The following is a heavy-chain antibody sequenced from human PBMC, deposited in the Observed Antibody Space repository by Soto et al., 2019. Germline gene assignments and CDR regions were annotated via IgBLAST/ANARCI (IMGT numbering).Heavy chain of an antibody. J-gene: IGHJ3*02. Sequence: SETLSLTCTVSGGSLSSGGYYWSWIRQHPGKGLEWIGYIYYSGSTYYNPSLKSRATIPVYTPKNQFSLKRSSLTAADTAVYYWARALADHAFATWGQGAMVTVSS. CDR3: ARALADHAFAT. CDR1: GGSLSSGGYY. V-gene: IGHV4-31*03. D-gene: IGHD6-25*01. CDR2: IYYSGST.